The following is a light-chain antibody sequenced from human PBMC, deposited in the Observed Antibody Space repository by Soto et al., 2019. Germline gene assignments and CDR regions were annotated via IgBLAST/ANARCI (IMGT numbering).Light chain of an antibody. Sequence: EIVLTQSPGTLSLSPGERATLSCRASQSVSRSDLAWYQQKPGQAPRLFIYGASIRATGISDRFSGSGSGTDFTLTISSLQPEDFATYYCQQSYSTHWGTFGGGTKVDIK. CDR1: QSVSRSD. CDR3: QQSYSTHWGT. V-gene: IGKV3-20*01. CDR2: GAS. J-gene: IGKJ4*01.